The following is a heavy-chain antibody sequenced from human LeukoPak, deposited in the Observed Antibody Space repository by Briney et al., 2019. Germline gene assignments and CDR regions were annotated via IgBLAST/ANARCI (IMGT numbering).Heavy chain of an antibody. CDR2: IWYDGSNK. J-gene: IGHJ5*01. CDR3: VRDWDHFDFDS. CDR1: GFTFNNYG. V-gene: IGHV3-33*01. Sequence: GRSLRLSCAASGFTFNNYGMHWVRQAPGKGLEWVAVIWYDGSNKYYADSVKGRFTISRDNSKNTLYLQMKSLRAEDTAVYYCVRDWDHFDFDSWGQGTLVTVSS. D-gene: IGHD3-9*01.